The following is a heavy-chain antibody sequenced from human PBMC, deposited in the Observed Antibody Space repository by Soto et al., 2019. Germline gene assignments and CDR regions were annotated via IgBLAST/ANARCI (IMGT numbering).Heavy chain of an antibody. J-gene: IGHJ4*02. CDR2: IYYSGST. V-gene: IGHV4-59*01. D-gene: IGHD2-2*01. CDR1: GGSISSYY. CDR3: AGGDEREAMPSGY. Sequence: QVQLQESGPGLVKPSETLSLTCTVSGGSISSYYWSWIRQPPGKGLEWIGYIYYSGSTNYNPSLTGRVTIPVDTSKSLFSLKLSTVTAADTAVYYCAGGDEREAMPSGYWGQGTLVTVSS.